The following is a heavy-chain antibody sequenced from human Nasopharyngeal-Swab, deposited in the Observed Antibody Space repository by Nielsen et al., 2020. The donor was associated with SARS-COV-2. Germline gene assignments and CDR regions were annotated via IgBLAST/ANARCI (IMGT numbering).Heavy chain of an antibody. CDR1: GFTFSSYS. V-gene: IGHV3-21*01. D-gene: IGHD6-6*01. CDR3: ARDSSTDLAARPDWFDP. Sequence: GESLKISCAASGFTFSSYSMNWVRQAPGKGLEWVSSISSSSSYIYYADSEKGRFTISRDNARNSLYLQMNSLRAEDTAVYYCARDSSTDLAARPDWFDPWGQGTLVTVSS. CDR2: ISSSSSYI. J-gene: IGHJ5*02.